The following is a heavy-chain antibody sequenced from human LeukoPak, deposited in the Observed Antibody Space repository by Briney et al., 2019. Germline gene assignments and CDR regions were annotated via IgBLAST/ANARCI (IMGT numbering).Heavy chain of an antibody. CDR1: GGTFSSYA. Sequence: ASVKVSCKASGGTFSSYAISWVRQAPGQGLEWMGGIIPIFGTANYAQKFQGRVTITTDESTSTAYMELSSLRSEDTAVYYCARSSCSGGSCYSGDFDYWGQGTLVTVSS. V-gene: IGHV1-69*05. D-gene: IGHD2-15*01. CDR3: ARSSCSGGSCYSGDFDY. CDR2: IIPIFGTA. J-gene: IGHJ4*02.